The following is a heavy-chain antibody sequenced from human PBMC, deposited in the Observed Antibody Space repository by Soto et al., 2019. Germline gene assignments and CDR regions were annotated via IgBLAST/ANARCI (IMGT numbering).Heavy chain of an antibody. CDR1: GFTFTKYW. J-gene: IGHJ4*02. CDR2: VKQDGGEK. Sequence: EVQLVESGGGLVQPGGSLRLSCETSGFTFTKYWMSWVRQVPGKGLEWVANVKQDGGEKYYLDSVEGRFIISRDNAKNSRDLEMNSLSVEDTVVDYCARDHMRDWGQGVQVTVSA. CDR3: ARDHMRD. V-gene: IGHV3-7*03.